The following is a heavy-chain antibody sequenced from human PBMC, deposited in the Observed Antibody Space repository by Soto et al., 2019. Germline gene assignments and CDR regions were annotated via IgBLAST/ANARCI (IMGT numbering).Heavy chain of an antibody. V-gene: IGHV4-59*01. CDR3: ARDLWGYCGADCYPLDV. Sequence: QVRLQESGPGLVKPSETLSLTCTVSGGSISSYYWSWILHPPGKGLEWIGYMYNTGSTIYNPSLKSRVTISVDTSKNQFSLKLNSVTAADTAVYYCARDLWGYCGADCYPLDVWGQGTPVTVSS. CDR2: MYNTGST. D-gene: IGHD2-21*02. CDR1: GGSISSYY. J-gene: IGHJ6*02.